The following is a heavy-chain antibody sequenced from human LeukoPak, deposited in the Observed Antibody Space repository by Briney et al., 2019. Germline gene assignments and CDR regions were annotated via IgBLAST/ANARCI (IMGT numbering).Heavy chain of an antibody. CDR1: GFTFSSYA. Sequence: GGSLRLSCAASGFTFSSYAMSWVRRAPGKGLEWVSSISGSDGSTYYADSVKGRFTISRDNSKNTLYVQMNSLRAEDTAVYYCAKARGFCSGNNCYNPSDPWGQGTLVTVSS. V-gene: IGHV3-23*01. J-gene: IGHJ5*02. CDR3: AKARGFCSGNNCYNPSDP. CDR2: ISGSDGST. D-gene: IGHD2-15*01.